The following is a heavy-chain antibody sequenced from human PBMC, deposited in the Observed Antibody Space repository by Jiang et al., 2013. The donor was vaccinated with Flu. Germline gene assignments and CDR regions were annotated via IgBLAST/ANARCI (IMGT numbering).Heavy chain of an antibody. CDR2: IYYSGST. V-gene: IGHV4-39*01. D-gene: IGHD3-3*01. CDR1: SISSSSYY. J-gene: IGHJ3*02. CDR3: ARRITIFGVVHDAFDI. Sequence: SISSSSYYWGWIRQPPGKGLEWIGSIYYSGSTYYNPSLKSRVTISVDTSKNQFSLKLSSVTAADTAVYYCARRITIFGVVHDAFDIWGQGTMVTVSS.